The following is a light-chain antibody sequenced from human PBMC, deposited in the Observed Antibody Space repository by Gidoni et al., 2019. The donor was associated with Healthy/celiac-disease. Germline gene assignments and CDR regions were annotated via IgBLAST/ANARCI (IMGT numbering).Light chain of an antibody. CDR2: DAS. J-gene: IGKJ4*01. CDR1: QNVSSY. V-gene: IGKV3-11*01. Sequence: EIVLTQSPATLSLSPGERATLPCRASQNVSSYLTWYQQKPGQAPKLLIYDASNRATGIPARFSGSGSGTDFTLTISSLEPEDFAVYYCQQRGNWPPRFGGGTKVEIK. CDR3: QQRGNWPPR.